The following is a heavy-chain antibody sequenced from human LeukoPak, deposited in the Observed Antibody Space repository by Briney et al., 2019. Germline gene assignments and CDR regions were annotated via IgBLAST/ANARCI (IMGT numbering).Heavy chain of an antibody. Sequence: PSQTLSLTCTVSGGSISSGGYYWSWIRQHPGKGLEWIGSIYYSGNTYYNPSLKSRVTISVDTSKNQFSLKLSSVTATDTAVYYCARHEYRRAFDIWGQGTMVTVSS. CDR3: ARHEYRRAFDI. V-gene: IGHV4-39*01. CDR2: IYYSGNT. CDR1: GGSISSGGYY. J-gene: IGHJ3*02. D-gene: IGHD2-2*01.